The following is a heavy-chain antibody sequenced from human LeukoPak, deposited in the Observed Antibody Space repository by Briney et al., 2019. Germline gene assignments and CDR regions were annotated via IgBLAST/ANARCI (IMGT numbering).Heavy chain of an antibody. J-gene: IGHJ4*02. V-gene: IGHV3-23*01. CDR1: GFTFSSYA. CDR2: ISGSGGST. Sequence: GGSLRLSCAASGFTFSSYAMSWVRQAPGKGLEWVSAISGSGGSTYYADPVKGRFTISRDNSKNTLYLQMNSLRAEDTAVYYCAKDQVEMATIKLGRSGYYFDYWGQGTLVTVSS. CDR3: AKDQVEMATIKLGRSGYYFDY. D-gene: IGHD5-24*01.